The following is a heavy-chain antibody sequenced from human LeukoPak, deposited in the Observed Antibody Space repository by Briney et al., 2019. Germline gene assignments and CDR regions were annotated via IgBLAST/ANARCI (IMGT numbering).Heavy chain of an antibody. J-gene: IGHJ3*02. V-gene: IGHV4-59*01. CDR1: GGPITVYH. CDR3: AKSNGYGLVDI. Sequence: SETLSLTCSVSGGPITVYHWIWIRQPPGKGLEFIGYIHYTGSTNHNSSLTSRISISTDTSKNQLSLKMTSVTAADTAVYYCAKSNGYGLVDIWGQGTMVTVST. D-gene: IGHD3-10*01. CDR2: IHYTGST.